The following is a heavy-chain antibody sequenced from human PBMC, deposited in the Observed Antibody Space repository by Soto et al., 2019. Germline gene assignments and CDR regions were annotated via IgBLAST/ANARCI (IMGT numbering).Heavy chain of an antibody. CDR3: AQQPWVFGSVTYTLRCWFDP. D-gene: IGHD3-10*01. CDR1: GFTFSNYG. V-gene: IGHV3-23*01. CDR2: IGGSGGIT. J-gene: IGHJ5*02. Sequence: EVQLLESGGGLVQPGGSLRLSCAASGFTFSNYGMSWVRQAPGKGLEWVSGIGGSGGITYYADSVKGRFTISRANSKNTLYLQMNSLRAEDTSVYYCAQQPWVFGSVTYTLRCWFDPWGKGTLVTVAS.